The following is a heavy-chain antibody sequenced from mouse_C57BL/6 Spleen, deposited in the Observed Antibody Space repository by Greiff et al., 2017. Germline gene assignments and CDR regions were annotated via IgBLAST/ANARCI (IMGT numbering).Heavy chain of an antibody. J-gene: IGHJ4*01. Sequence: EVKVVESGGGLVQSGRSLRLSCATSGFTFSDFYMEWVRQAPGKGLEWIAASRNKANDYTTEYSASVKGRFIVYRDTSQSILYLQMNALRAEDTAIYYCARDDSNYLAMDYWGQGTSVTVSS. CDR2: SRNKANDYTT. V-gene: IGHV7-1*01. D-gene: IGHD2-5*01. CDR1: GFTFSDFY. CDR3: ARDDSNYLAMDY.